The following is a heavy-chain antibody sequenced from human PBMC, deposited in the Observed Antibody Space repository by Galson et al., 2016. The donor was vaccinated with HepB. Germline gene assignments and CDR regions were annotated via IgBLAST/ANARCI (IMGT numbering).Heavy chain of an antibody. J-gene: IGHJ4*02. CDR2: IRSRSNDRAI. V-gene: IGHV3-48*02. CDR3: VRDHDWGFDY. D-gene: IGHD7-27*01. CDR1: GFSLSIYS. Sequence: SLRLSCAVSGFSLSIYSTNWVRQDPGKGLEWIAYIRSRSNDRAIFYAGSVKGRFTISGDNADSMYLQMNNLRDEDTAGYYCVRDHDWGFDYWGQGALVTVSS.